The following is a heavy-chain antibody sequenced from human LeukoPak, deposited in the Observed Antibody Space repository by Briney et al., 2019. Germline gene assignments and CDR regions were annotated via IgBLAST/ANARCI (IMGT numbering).Heavy chain of an antibody. CDR3: ARGGYQHGFDI. CDR1: GFTFSSYA. CDR2: LSGSGGNT. J-gene: IGHJ3*02. V-gene: IGHV3-23*01. Sequence: GGSLTLSCAASGFTFSSYAMSWVRQAPGKGLEWVSALSGSGGNTYYADSVKGRFTISSDNAKSTVYLQMHSVRAEDTAVYYCARGGYQHGFDIWGQGTMVTVSS. D-gene: IGHD2-15*01.